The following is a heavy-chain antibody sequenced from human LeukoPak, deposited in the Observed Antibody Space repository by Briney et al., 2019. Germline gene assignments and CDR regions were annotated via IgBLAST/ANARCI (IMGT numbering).Heavy chain of an antibody. V-gene: IGHV1-18*01. CDR3: ARGRVSYYLFDY. CDR1: GYTFTSYG. D-gene: IGHD1-26*01. J-gene: IGHJ4*02. CDR2: ISAYNGNT. Sequence: ASVKVSCKASGYTFTSYGISWVRLAPGQGLEWMGWISAYNGNTNYAQKLRGRVTMTTDTSTSTAYMELRSLRSDDTAVYYCARGRVSYYLFDYWGQGTLVTVPS.